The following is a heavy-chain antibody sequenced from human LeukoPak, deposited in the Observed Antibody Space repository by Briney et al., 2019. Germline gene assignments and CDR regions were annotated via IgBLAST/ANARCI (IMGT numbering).Heavy chain of an antibody. CDR1: GFSFSSYG. D-gene: IGHD3-10*01. CDR2: LWYDGSNK. J-gene: IGHJ4*02. Sequence: GGSLRLSCAASGFSFSSYGMHWVRQAPGKGLEGVAVLWYDGSNKYYADSVKGRFTISRDNSKNTLYLQMNSLRAEDTAVYYCARDPPWYYYGSGSIDYWGQGTLVTVSS. V-gene: IGHV3-33*01. CDR3: ARDPPWYYYGSGSIDY.